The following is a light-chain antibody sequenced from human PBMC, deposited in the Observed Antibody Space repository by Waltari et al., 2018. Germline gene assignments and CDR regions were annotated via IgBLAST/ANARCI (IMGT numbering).Light chain of an antibody. J-gene: IGKJ1*01. CDR1: QTVGSSS. V-gene: IGKV3-20*01. Sequence: EIVLTQSPGPASLSPGERITLSGRASQTVGSSSLAWYQQKPGQAPRLVIYRASRRATGFPDRFSGSGSGTEFSLTISRLEPEDFAVYYCQQHGTLPATFGQGTKVEIK. CDR3: QQHGTLPAT. CDR2: RAS.